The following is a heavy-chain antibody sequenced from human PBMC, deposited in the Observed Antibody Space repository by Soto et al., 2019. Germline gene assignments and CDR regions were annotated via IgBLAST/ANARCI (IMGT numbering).Heavy chain of an antibody. Sequence: PSETLSLTCAVYGGSFSGYYWSWIRQPPGKGLEWIGEINHSGSTSYNPSLKSRVTISVDTSKNQFSLKLSSVTAADTAVYYCARKKRGDFDYWGQGTLVTVS. D-gene: IGHD3-16*01. J-gene: IGHJ4*02. V-gene: IGHV4-34*01. CDR2: INHSGST. CDR3: ARKKRGDFDY. CDR1: GGSFSGYY.